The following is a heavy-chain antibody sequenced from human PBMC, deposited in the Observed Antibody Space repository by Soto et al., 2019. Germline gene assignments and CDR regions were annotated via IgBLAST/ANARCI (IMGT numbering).Heavy chain of an antibody. CDR3: ARDQGYDSSGYFHH. CDR1: GGTFNTYP. J-gene: IGHJ4*02. Sequence: SVKVSCKTSGGTFNTYPISWVRQAPGQGLEWMGTIIPILDIANYAQKFQGRVTITADESTSTAYMELSSLRSEDTAVYYCARDQGYDSSGYFHHWGQGTLVTVSS. V-gene: IGHV1-69*04. CDR2: IIPILDIA. D-gene: IGHD3-22*01.